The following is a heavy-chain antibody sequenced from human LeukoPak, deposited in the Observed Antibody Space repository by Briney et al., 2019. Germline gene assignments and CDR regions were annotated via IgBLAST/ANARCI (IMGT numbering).Heavy chain of an antibody. CDR1: GFTFSTYS. D-gene: IGHD1-26*01. Sequence: GGSLRLSCAASGFTFSTYSMNWLRLAPGKGLEWVSSISPDSNYKYYVDSVKGRFTISRDNAKSSLYLQMNSLRAEDTAVYYCAKNRGAGSHYYYHMNVWGKGTTVTVSS. CDR3: AKNRGAGSHYYYHMNV. CDR2: ISPDSNYK. V-gene: IGHV3-21*04. J-gene: IGHJ6*03.